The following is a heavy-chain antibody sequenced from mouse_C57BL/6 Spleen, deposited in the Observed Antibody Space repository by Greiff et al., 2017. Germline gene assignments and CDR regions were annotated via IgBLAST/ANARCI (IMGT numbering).Heavy chain of an antibody. Sequence: VQLQQPGAELVKPGASVKLSCKASGYTFTSYWMQWVKQRPGQGLEWIGEIDPSDSYTNYNQKFKGKATLTVDTSSSTAYMQLSSLTSEDSAVYYCARKETAQATGFDYWGQGTTLTVSS. CDR2: IDPSDSYT. CDR1: GYTFTSYW. CDR3: ARKETAQATGFDY. D-gene: IGHD3-2*02. J-gene: IGHJ2*01. V-gene: IGHV1-50*01.